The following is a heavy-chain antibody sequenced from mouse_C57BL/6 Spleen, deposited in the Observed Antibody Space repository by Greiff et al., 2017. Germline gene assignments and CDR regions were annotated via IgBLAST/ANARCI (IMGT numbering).Heavy chain of an antibody. CDR2: IWTGGGT. CDR1: GFSLTSYA. Sequence: VQRVESGPGLVTPSQSLSITCPVSGFSLTSYAISWVRQPPGKGLEWLGVIWTGGGTNYNSALKSRLSISKDNSKSQVFLKMNSLQTDDTARYYCARNYDYDGGYFDYWGQGTTLTVSS. V-gene: IGHV2-9-1*01. CDR3: ARNYDYDGGYFDY. D-gene: IGHD2-4*01. J-gene: IGHJ2*01.